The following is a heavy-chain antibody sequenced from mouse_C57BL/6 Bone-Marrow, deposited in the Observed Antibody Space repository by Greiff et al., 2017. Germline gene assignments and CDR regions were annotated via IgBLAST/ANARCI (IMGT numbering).Heavy chain of an antibody. CDR2: IRSKSNNYAT. J-gene: IGHJ3*01. V-gene: IGHV10-1*01. CDR1: GFSFNTYA. D-gene: IGHD1-1*01. Sequence: EVKLVESGGGLVQPKGSLKLSCAASGFSFNTYAMNWVRQAPGKGLEWVARIRSKSNNYATYYADSVKDRFTISRDDSESMLYLQMNNLKTEDTAMYYSVSFYYYGSSWFAYWGQGTLVTVSA. CDR3: VSFYYYGSSWFAY.